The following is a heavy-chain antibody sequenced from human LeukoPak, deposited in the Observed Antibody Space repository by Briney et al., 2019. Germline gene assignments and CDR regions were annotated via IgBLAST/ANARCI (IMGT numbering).Heavy chain of an antibody. CDR1: GFTFSSYG. D-gene: IGHD1-26*01. V-gene: IGHV3-23*01. CDR3: AKDLRYSGSPRALDF. Sequence: GGSLRLSCAASGFTFSSYGMSWVRQAPGKGLEWVSTISGSGSNTFYADSVKGRFTISRDNSKNTLYLQMNSLRAEDTAVYYCAKDLRYSGSPRALDFWGQGTMVTVSS. CDR2: ISGSGSNT. J-gene: IGHJ3*01.